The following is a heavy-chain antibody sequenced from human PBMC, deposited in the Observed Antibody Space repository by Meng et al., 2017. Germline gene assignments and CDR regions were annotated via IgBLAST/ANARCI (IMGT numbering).Heavy chain of an antibody. CDR2: IYYSGST. CDR1: GGSISSGGYY. CDR3: ARVVGKLGIAAATRFDP. J-gene: IGHJ5*02. V-gene: IGHV4-31*01. Sequence: QRQLPESGPGLGNPPQTLSLTCTVSGGSISSGGYYWSSIRQHPGKGLEWIGYIYYSGSTYYNPSLKSLVTISVDTSKNQFSLKLSSVTAADTAVYYCARVVGKLGIAAATRFDPWGQGTLVTVSS. D-gene: IGHD6-13*01.